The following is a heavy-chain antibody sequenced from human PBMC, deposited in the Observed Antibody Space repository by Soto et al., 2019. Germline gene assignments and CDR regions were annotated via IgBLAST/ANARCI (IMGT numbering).Heavy chain of an antibody. V-gene: IGHV3-23*01. CDR1: GFTFSSYA. J-gene: IGHJ4*02. CDR3: AHGGVPAAVPRWGFDF. CDR2: INAKGDST. Sequence: EVQLLESGGGLVQPGGSLRLSCAASGFTFSSYAMSWVRQAPGKGLEWVSGINAKGDSTYYADSVKGRFAVSRDNSQNTLDLQMNSLRVDDTAIYYCAHGGVPAAVPRWGFDFWGQGTLVTVSS. D-gene: IGHD2-2*01.